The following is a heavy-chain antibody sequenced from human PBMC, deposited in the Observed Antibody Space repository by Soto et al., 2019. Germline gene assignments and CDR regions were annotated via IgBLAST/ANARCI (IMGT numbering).Heavy chain of an antibody. CDR2: IRDRTNNYAT. V-gene: IGHV3-73*01. CDR1: GFTFTGSA. CDR3: SNLDGYHIGK. J-gene: IGHJ1*01. Sequence: LSLSCAASGFTFTGSAMHWVRQASGKGLEWVGRIRDRTNNYATAYAASVKGRFTISRDDSKNTTYLQMNSLKTEDTAVYYCSNLDGYHIGKWGQGNQVTVSS. D-gene: IGHD2-21*01.